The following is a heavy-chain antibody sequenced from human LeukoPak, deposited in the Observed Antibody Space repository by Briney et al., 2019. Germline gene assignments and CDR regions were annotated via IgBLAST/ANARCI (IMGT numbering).Heavy chain of an antibody. J-gene: IGHJ5*02. Sequence: GGSLRLSCAASGFTFSNYAMSWVRQTLGKGLEWASAISGSGGSTYYADSVKGRFTIARDNSKNTLYLQMNSLRAEDTALYYCAKDPLRYYDSPGENWFDPWGQGTLVTVSS. CDR1: GFTFSNYA. D-gene: IGHD3-22*01. V-gene: IGHV3-23*01. CDR3: AKDPLRYYDSPGENWFDP. CDR2: ISGSGGST.